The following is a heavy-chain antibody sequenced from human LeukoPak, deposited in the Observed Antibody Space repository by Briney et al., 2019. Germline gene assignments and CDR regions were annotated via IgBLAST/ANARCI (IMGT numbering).Heavy chain of an antibody. V-gene: IGHV1-69-2*01. Sequence: GASVKISCKVSGYTFTDYYMHWVQQAPGKGLEWMGLVDPEDGEIIYAEKFQGRVTITADTSTDTAYMELSSLRSEDTAVYYCATVTNLRFDWYFDLWGRGTLVTVSS. D-gene: IGHD3-16*01. CDR3: ATVTNLRFDWYFDL. CDR1: GYTFTDYY. J-gene: IGHJ2*01. CDR2: VDPEDGEI.